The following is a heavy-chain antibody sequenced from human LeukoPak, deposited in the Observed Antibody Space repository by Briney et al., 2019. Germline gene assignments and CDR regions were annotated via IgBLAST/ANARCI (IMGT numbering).Heavy chain of an antibody. CDR2: ISGSGGST. Sequence: GGSLRLSCAASGFTFSSYAMSWVRQAPGKRLEWVSAISGSGGSTYYADSVKGRFTISRDNSKNTLYLQMNSLRAEDTAVYYCAKTIYYDFWSGYYGALDYWGQGTLVIVSS. J-gene: IGHJ4*02. D-gene: IGHD3-3*01. V-gene: IGHV3-23*01. CDR3: AKTIYYDFWSGYYGALDY. CDR1: GFTFSSYA.